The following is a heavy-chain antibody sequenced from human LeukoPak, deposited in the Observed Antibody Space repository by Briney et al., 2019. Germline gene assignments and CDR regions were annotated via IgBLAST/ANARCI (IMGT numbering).Heavy chain of an antibody. J-gene: IGHJ4*02. V-gene: IGHV4-59*11. CDR2: IYYTGIT. CDR1: GVSISGQY. Sequence: PSETLSLTCTVSGVSISGQYWSLIRQPPGKGLEWIGYIYYTGITKYNPSLKSQVTISVDTSKNQFSLRLTSVTAADTAVYYCARVSFHYHSGNYGWYFDSWGQGTLVTVSS. D-gene: IGHD3-10*01. CDR3: ARVSFHYHSGNYGWYFDS.